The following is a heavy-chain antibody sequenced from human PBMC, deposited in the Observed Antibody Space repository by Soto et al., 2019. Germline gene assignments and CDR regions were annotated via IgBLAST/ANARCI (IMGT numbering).Heavy chain of an antibody. J-gene: IGHJ2*01. V-gene: IGHV3-21*01. CDR3: ARPYYYILTGSYWYFDL. D-gene: IGHD3-9*01. CDR2: ISSSSSYI. Sequence: PGGSLRLSCAASGFTFSSYSMNWVRQAPGKGLEWVSSISSSSSYIYYADSVKGRFTISRDNAKNSLYLQMNSLRAEDTAVYYCARPYYYILTGSYWYFDLWGRGTLVTVSS. CDR1: GFTFSSYS.